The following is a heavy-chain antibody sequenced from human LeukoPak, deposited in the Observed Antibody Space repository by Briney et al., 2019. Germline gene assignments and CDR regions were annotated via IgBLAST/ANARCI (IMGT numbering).Heavy chain of an antibody. CDR2: ISTTGRNT. J-gene: IGHJ4*02. Sequence: GGSLRLSCAASGFTFNNYAMSWVRQAPGKGLSWVSAISTTGRNTYYADSVKGRFTISRDNSENTLFLQMNSLRAEDTAIYYCARQNGLNNFEYWGQGTLVTVSS. CDR3: ARQNGLNNFEY. D-gene: IGHD2-8*01. CDR1: GFTFNNYA. V-gene: IGHV3-23*01.